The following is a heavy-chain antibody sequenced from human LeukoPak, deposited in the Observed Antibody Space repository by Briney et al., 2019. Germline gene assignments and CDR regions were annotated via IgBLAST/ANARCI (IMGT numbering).Heavy chain of an antibody. CDR3: ARHDYYGDYGENAFDI. CDR2: IIPILGIA. CDR1: GGTFSSYA. D-gene: IGHD4-17*01. J-gene: IGHJ3*02. Sequence: GASVKVSCKASGGTFSSYAISWVRQAPGQGLEWMGRIIPILGIANYAQKFQGRVTITADKSTSTAYMELSSLRSEDTAVYYCARHDYYGDYGENAFDIWGQGTMVTVSS. V-gene: IGHV1-69*04.